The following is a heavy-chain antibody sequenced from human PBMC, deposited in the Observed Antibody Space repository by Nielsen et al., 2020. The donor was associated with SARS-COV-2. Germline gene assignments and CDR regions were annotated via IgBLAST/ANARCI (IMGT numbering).Heavy chain of an antibody. Sequence: GGSLRLSCAASGFSFSSYSMHWVRQAPGKGLEWVSYISSTVSTTDYADSVKGRFTISRDNAKNSLYLQMNSLRAEDTAVYYCVSPHKWWQSDAFDIWGRGTMVTVSS. CDR1: GFSFSSYS. V-gene: IGHV3-48*01. J-gene: IGHJ3*02. CDR3: VSPHKWWQSDAFDI. CDR2: ISSTVSTT. D-gene: IGHD2-15*01.